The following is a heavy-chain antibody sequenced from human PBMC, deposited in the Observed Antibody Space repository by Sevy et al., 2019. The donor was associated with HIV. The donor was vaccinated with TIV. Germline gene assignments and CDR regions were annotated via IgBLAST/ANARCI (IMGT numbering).Heavy chain of an antibody. J-gene: IGHJ6*02. V-gene: IGHV3-15*01. CDR3: AKDRGIAAAGDGMDV. CDR2: IKSKSEGGTT. CDR1: GFTFSNAW. Sequence: GGSLRLSCGASGFTFSNAWMTWVRQAPGKGLEWVGRIKSKSEGGTTDYAAPVKGRFTISRNNSKNTLYLQMNSLEAEDTAVYYCAKDRGIAAAGDGMDVWGQGTTVTVSS. D-gene: IGHD6-13*01.